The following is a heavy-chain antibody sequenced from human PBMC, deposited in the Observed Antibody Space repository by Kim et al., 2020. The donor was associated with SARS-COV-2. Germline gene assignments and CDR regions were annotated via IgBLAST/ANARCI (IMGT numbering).Heavy chain of an antibody. J-gene: IGHJ4*01. D-gene: IGHD3-3*01. CDR3: ARDVLRFLEWLFSGPDY. CDR2: ISYDGSNK. CDR1: GFTFSSYA. V-gene: IGHV3-30-3*01. Sequence: GGSLRLSCAASGFTFSSYAMHWVRQAPGKGLEWVAVISYDGSNKYYADSVKGRFTISRDNSKNTLYLQMNSLRAEDTAVYYCARDVLRFLEWLFSGPDY.